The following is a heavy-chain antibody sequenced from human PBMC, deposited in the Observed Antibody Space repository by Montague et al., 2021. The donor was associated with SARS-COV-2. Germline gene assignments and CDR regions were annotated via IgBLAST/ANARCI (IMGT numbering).Heavy chain of an antibody. CDR2: IYYSGTA. Sequence: SETLSLTCSVSGGSISSDSHYWGWIRQTPGKGLEWIGNIYYSGTAHYNPSLKSRVTVSVDTSKNHFSLNLTSVTAADTAVYYCARLVLWVGEFQSYYLDCWGQGSLVTVSS. D-gene: IGHD3-10*01. J-gene: IGHJ4*02. V-gene: IGHV4-39*02. CDR3: ARLVLWVGEFQSYYLDC. CDR1: GGSISSDSHY.